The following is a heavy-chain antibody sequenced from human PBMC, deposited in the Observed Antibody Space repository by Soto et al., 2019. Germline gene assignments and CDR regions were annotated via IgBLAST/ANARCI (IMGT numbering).Heavy chain of an antibody. CDR1: GFTFSNYA. D-gene: IGHD1-7*01. Sequence: EVKVLDSGGGLVQPGGSLRLSCATSGFTFSNYAMSWVRQAPGKGLEWVSHITAAGTTYYADSVKCRFTISRDSSSNTVFLQMNSLRAEDTALYFCAKCFQMYWNYDAFHVWGRGTMVTVSS. CDR2: ITAAGTT. V-gene: IGHV3-23*01. J-gene: IGHJ3*01. CDR3: AKCFQMYWNYDAFHV.